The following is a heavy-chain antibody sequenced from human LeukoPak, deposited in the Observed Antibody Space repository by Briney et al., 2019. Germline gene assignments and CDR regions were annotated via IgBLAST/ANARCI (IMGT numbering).Heavy chain of an antibody. J-gene: IGHJ4*02. CDR1: GGSISSGSYY. CDR3: ARGRLLLY. CDR2: IYTSGST. V-gene: IGHV4-61*02. Sequence: SETLSLTCTVSGGSISSGSYYWSWIRQPAGKGLEWIGRIYTSGSTNYNPSLKSRVTISVDTSKNQFSLKLSSVTAADTAVYYCARGRLLLYWGQGTLVTVSS. D-gene: IGHD2-21*02.